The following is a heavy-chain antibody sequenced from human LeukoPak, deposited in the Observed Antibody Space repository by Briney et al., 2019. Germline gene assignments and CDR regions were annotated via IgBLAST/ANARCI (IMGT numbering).Heavy chain of an antibody. D-gene: IGHD3-10*01. CDR3: ARGPYGSGSYYSPFDH. Sequence: GGSLRLSSAASGFTLDDYAMSWVRQAPGKGLEWVSGINWNGGSTGYADSVKGRFTISRDNVKNSLYLQVDSLRVEDTALYYCARGPYGSGSYYSPFDHWGQGTLVTVSS. CDR1: GFTLDDYA. J-gene: IGHJ4*02. V-gene: IGHV3-20*04. CDR2: INWNGGST.